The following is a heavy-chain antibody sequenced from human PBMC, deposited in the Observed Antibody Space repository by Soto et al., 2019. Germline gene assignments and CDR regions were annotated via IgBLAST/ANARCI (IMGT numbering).Heavy chain of an antibody. CDR2: INAGNGNT. D-gene: IGHD6-19*01. CDR3: ASDYGSNWRL. J-gene: IGHJ4*02. Sequence: ASVKVSCNASGFVSTNHNFHWVRQAPGQSLEWMGRINAGNGNTQYSQNFQGRVTFTSDPSASTAFMELTNLRFEDRAMYYCASDYGSNWRLWGQGTLVTAPQ. V-gene: IGHV1-3*01. CDR1: GFVSTNHN.